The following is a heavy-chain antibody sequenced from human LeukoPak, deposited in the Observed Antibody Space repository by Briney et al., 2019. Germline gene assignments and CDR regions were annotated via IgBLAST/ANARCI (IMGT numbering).Heavy chain of an antibody. J-gene: IGHJ4*02. D-gene: IGHD3-9*01. CDR3: AREGLRYFDWRQVSYFDY. CDR2: INAGNGNT. CDR1: GYTFTSYA. V-gene: IGHV1-3*01. Sequence: ASVKVSCKASGYTFTSYAMHWVRQAPGQRLEWMGWINAGNGNTKYSQKFQGRVTITRDTSASTAYMELSSLRAEDTAVYYCAREGLRYFDWRQVSYFDYWGQGTLVTVSS.